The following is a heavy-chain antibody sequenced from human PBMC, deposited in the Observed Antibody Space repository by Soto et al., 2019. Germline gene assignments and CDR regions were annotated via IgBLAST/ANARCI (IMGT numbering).Heavy chain of an antibody. CDR2: LSDSGISI. CDR1: GFTFSSHA. CDR3: AKVSSSWYAGFFDL. D-gene: IGHD6-13*01. J-gene: IGHJ4*02. V-gene: IGHV3-23*01. Sequence: EVQLLESGGGLVQPGGSLRLSCTASGFTFSSHAMTWVRQAPGKGLEWVSGLSDSGISIYYADSVKDRLTISRDNSKNKLYLQRHPRRAEDTAVYYCAKVSSSWYAGFFDLWGQGTLVTVSS.